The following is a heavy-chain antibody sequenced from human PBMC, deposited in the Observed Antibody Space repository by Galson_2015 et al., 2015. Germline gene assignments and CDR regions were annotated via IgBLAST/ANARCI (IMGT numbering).Heavy chain of an antibody. V-gene: IGHV3-30-3*01. CDR2: ISYDGSNK. Sequence: SLRLSCAASGFTFSSYAMHWVRQAPGKGLEWVAVISYDGSNKYYADSVKGRFTISRDNSMNTLYLQMNSLRAEDTAVYYCARDFSPSIAVAGTGGGDYWGQGTLVTVSS. D-gene: IGHD6-19*01. CDR3: ARDFSPSIAVAGTGGGDY. CDR1: GFTFSSYA. J-gene: IGHJ4*02.